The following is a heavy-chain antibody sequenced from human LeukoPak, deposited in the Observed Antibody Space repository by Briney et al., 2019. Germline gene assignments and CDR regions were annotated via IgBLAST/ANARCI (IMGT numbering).Heavy chain of an antibody. Sequence: GGSLRLSCAASGVTPSSNYMSWVRQAPGEGLGWVSIIYIVGSTFYSDSVRCRFTISRDDSKNTLYLQINSLRAEDTAVYYCARGVSYLSAFDIWGQGTMVTVSS. J-gene: IGHJ3*02. D-gene: IGHD3-10*01. V-gene: IGHV3-53*01. CDR2: IYIVGST. CDR3: ARGVSYLSAFDI. CDR1: GVTPSSNY.